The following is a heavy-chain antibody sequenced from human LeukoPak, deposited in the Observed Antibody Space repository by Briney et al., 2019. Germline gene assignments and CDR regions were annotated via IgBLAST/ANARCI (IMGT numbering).Heavy chain of an antibody. Sequence: SETLSLTCAVYGGSFSGYYWSWIRQPPGKGLEWIGEINHSGSTNYNPSLKSRVTISVDTSKNQFSLKLSSVTAADTAVYYCARDRSVPASYYYGMDVWGQGTTVTVSS. D-gene: IGHD2-2*01. V-gene: IGHV4-34*01. CDR1: GGSFSGYY. J-gene: IGHJ6*02. CDR2: INHSGST. CDR3: ARDRSVPASYYYGMDV.